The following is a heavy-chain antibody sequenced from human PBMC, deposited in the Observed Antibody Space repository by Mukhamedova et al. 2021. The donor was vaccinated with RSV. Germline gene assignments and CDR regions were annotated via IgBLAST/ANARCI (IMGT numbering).Heavy chain of an antibody. CDR3: ATRRQGGFDH. D-gene: IGHD1-26*01. J-gene: IGHJ4*02. Sequence: IESGGSSYYGDSVKGRFTVSRDNSKNMLVLQMNSLRAEETAIYYCATRRQGGFDHWGQGTLVTVSS. V-gene: IGHV3-23*01. CDR2: IESGGSS.